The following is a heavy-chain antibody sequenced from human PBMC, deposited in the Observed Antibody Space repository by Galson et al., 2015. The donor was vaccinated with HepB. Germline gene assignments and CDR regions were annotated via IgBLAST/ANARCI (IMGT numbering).Heavy chain of an antibody. CDR3: AREDRNAYDFFDY. Sequence: SLRLSCAASGFTFSDYYMSWMRQAPGKGLEWMSSISYNGDTQNYVDSVKSRFTTSRDNSKSTLYLQMNGLRPEDTAVYYCAREDRNAYDFFDYWGQGTLVSVSP. V-gene: IGHV3-30*03. CDR1: GFTFSDYY. D-gene: IGHD2-15*01. J-gene: IGHJ4*02. CDR2: ISYNGDTQ.